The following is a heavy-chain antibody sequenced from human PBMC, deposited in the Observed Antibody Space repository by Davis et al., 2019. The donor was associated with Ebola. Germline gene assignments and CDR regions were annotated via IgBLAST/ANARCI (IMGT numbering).Heavy chain of an antibody. CDR3: SWHYLDY. D-gene: IGHD6-13*01. J-gene: IGHJ4*02. Sequence: GESLKISCAASGFTFNYAWMSWVRQAPGKGLEWVARIKTKGEGATTDYAAPVKGRFTISRDDSKSTLYLQMNSLETEDTAVYYCSWHYLDYWGQGTLVTVSS. CDR2: IKTKGEGATT. V-gene: IGHV3-15*01. CDR1: GFTFNYAW.